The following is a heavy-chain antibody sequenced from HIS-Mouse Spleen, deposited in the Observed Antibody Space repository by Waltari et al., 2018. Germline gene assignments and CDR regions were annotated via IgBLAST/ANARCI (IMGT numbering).Heavy chain of an antibody. CDR2: IYYSGST. CDR3: ARDLGIAAAGTAFDP. D-gene: IGHD6-13*01. CDR1: GGPISSSSYY. V-gene: IGHV4-39*07. Sequence: QLQLQESGPGLVKPSETLSLTCTVSGGPISSSSYYWGWTRQPPGKGLEWIGSIYYSGSTYYNPSLKIRVTISVDTSKNQFSLKLSSVTAADTAVYYCARDLGIAAAGTAFDPWGQGTLVTVSS. J-gene: IGHJ5*02.